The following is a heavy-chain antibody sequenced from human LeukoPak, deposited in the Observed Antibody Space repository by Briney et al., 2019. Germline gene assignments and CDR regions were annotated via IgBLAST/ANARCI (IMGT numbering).Heavy chain of an antibody. CDR3: ARRDIVATIDY. D-gene: IGHD5-12*01. Sequence: SETLSLTCTVSGGSISSSSYYWAWIRQPPGKGLERIGSIYYSGRTFYNPSLKSRLTISADSSKNQFSLKLSSVNAADTAVYYCARRDIVATIDYWGQGTLVTVSS. J-gene: IGHJ4*02. V-gene: IGHV4-39*01. CDR1: GGSISSSSYY. CDR2: IYYSGRT.